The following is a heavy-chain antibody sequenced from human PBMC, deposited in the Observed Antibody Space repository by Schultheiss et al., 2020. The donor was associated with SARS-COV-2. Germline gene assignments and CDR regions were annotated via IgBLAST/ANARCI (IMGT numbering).Heavy chain of an antibody. J-gene: IGHJ4*02. CDR2: ISYDGSGE. CDR3: AKSHNWNVYYFDY. V-gene: IGHV3-30*18. CDR1: GFRFSSCG. D-gene: IGHD1-20*01. Sequence: GGSLRLSYAVSGFRFSSCGMHWVRQAPGKGLEWVALISYDGSGERYADSVKGRFAISRDSSKNMLYLQMNSLRAEDTAVYYCAKSHNWNVYYFDYWGQGTLVTVSS.